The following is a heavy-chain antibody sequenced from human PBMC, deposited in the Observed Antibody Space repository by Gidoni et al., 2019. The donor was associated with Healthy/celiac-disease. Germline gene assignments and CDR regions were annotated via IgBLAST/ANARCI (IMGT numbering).Heavy chain of an antibody. CDR2: T. Sequence: TYYNPSLKSRVTISVDTSKNQFSLKLSSVTAADTAVYYCARPSDDYYDSSGFDYWGQGTLVTVSS. CDR3: ARPSDDYYDSSGFDY. J-gene: IGHJ4*02. D-gene: IGHD3-22*01. V-gene: IGHV4-39*01.